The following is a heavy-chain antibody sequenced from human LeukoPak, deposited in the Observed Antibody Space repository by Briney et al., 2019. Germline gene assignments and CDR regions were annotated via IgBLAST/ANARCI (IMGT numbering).Heavy chain of an antibody. CDR3: ARVQQRRFLDY. D-gene: IGHD6-25*01. Sequence: ASVKVSCKASGYTFTSYDISWVRQAPGQGLEWMGWISAYDANTNYAQNFQGRVTMTTDTSTGTAYMELRSLKSDDTAVYYCARVQQRRFLDYWGQGTLVTVSS. V-gene: IGHV1-18*01. CDR1: GYTFTSYD. J-gene: IGHJ4*02. CDR2: ISAYDANT.